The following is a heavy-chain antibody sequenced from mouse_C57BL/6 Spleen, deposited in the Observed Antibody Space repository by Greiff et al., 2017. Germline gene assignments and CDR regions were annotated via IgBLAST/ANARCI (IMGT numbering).Heavy chain of an antibody. CDR1: GYAFSSSW. CDR2: IYPGDGGT. J-gene: IGHJ1*03. D-gene: IGHD1-1*01. CDR3: ARSHYYGSSWYFDV. V-gene: IGHV1-82*01. Sequence: VQLQQSGPELVKPGASVKISCKASGYAFSSSWMNWVKQRPGKGLEWIGRIYPGDGGTNYNGKFKGKATLTADKSSSTAYMQLSSLTSEDSAFYFCARSHYYGSSWYFDVWGTGTTVTVSS.